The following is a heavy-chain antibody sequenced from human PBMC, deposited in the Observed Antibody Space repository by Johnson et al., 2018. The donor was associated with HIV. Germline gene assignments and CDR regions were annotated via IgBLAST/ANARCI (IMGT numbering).Heavy chain of an antibody. J-gene: IGHJ3*02. CDR1: GFTFSSYA. CDR2: ISYDGSNK. CDR3: TTDLQWLVRDGAFDI. V-gene: IGHV3-30-3*01. Sequence: QMLLVESGGGVVQPGRSLRLSCAASGFTFSSYAMHWVRQAPGKGLEWVAVISYDGSNKYYADSVKGRFTISRDNSKNTLYLQMNSLKTEDTAVYYCTTDLQWLVRDGAFDIWGQGTMVTVSS. D-gene: IGHD6-19*01.